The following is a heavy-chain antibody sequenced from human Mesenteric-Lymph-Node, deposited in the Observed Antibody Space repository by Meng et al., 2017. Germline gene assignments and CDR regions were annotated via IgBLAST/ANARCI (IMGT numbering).Heavy chain of an antibody. CDR3: ATQKDAFDI. CDR1: GFTFSSYA. CDR2: ISYDGSNK. Sequence: GESLKISCAASGFTFSSYAMHWVRQASGKGLEWVAVISYDGSNKYYADSVKGRFTISRDNSKNTLYLQMNSLRAEDTAVYYCATQKDAFDIWGQGTMVTVSS. V-gene: IGHV3-30*04. J-gene: IGHJ3*02.